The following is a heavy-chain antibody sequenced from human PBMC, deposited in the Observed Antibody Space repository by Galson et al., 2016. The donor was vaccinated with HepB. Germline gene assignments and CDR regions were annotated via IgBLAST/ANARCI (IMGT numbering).Heavy chain of an antibody. CDR2: FHHSGQT. CDR1: GASIRSSY. D-gene: IGHD2/OR15-2a*01. CDR3: ARLRGEYSLYYFDD. V-gene: IGHV4-59*01. Sequence: ETLSLTCAVFGASIRSSYWGWIRQAPGQGLEWIGYFHHSGQTTYTPSLKSRLIISADLSRNQLSLRLTSVTAADTAVYYCARLRGEYSLYYFDDWGQGTRVTVSS. J-gene: IGHJ4*02.